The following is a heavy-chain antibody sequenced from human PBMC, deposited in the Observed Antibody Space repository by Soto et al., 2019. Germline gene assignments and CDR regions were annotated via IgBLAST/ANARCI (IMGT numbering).Heavy chain of an antibody. V-gene: IGHV3-74*01. J-gene: IGHJ4*02. CDR2: INSDGSTT. CDR3: SLIWSDYYNGGG. Sequence: EVQLVESGGGLVQPGGSLRLSCAASGFTFSSHWRHWVRQVPVKWLVWFSRINSDGSTTSYADSVKGRFTISRDNAKNTLYLQMNSLRAEDTAVYYCSLIWSDYYNGGGWGQGTLVTVSS. CDR1: GFTFSSHW. D-gene: IGHD3-3*01.